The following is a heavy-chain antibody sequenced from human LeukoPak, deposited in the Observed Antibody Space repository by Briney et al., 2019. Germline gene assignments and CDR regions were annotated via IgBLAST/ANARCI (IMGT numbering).Heavy chain of an antibody. J-gene: IGHJ4*02. CDR1: GFSLSTSGVG. CDR3: AHGEDFDWSGYFDY. D-gene: IGHD3-9*01. Sequence: SGPTLVNPTQTLTLTCTFSGFSLSTSGVGVGWIRQPPGKALEWLALIYWNDDKRYSPSLKSRLTITKDTSKNQVVLTMTNMDPVDTATYYCAHGEDFDWSGYFDYWGQGTLVTVSS. V-gene: IGHV2-5*01. CDR2: IYWNDDK.